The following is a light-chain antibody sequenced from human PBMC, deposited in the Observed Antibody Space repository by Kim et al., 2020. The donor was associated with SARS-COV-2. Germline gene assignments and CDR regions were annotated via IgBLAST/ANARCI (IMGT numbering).Light chain of an antibody. J-gene: IGKJ3*01. V-gene: IGKV3-11*01. Sequence: SPGARATLSCRASQDITRYLAWYKQKSGQAPRLLIYDASNRATGIPARFSGSGSGTDFTLTISSLEPEDSAVYYCQQRGNWPLFTFGPGTKVDIK. CDR2: DAS. CDR1: QDITRY. CDR3: QQRGNWPLFT.